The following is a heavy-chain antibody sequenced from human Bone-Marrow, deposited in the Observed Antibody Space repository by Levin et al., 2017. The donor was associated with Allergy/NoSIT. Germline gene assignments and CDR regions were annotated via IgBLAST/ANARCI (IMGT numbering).Heavy chain of an antibody. Sequence: LRLSCTVSGGSINSGNYCWTWIRQHPGKGLEWIGYISYSGNTFYNASLKSRLTISVDTSKTHFSLRLSSVTAADTAVYYCARGITIFGVVLAVNDAFDIWGQGTMVTVSS. CDR3: ARGITIFGVVLAVNDAFDI. V-gene: IGHV4-31*03. CDR2: ISYSGNT. J-gene: IGHJ3*02. CDR1: GGSINSGNYC. D-gene: IGHD3-3*01.